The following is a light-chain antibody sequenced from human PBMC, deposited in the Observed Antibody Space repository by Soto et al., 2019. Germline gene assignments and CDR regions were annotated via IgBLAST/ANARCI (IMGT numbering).Light chain of an antibody. Sequence: QMTQSPSSLFASVGDRVTITCRASQNISNHLNWYQQKVGQTPRLLIYAASTLQSGVPPRFSGSGSATEFTLTISGLQREDFAAYYWQQCHSAPLTFGGGTKIQI. CDR2: AAS. J-gene: IGKJ4*01. CDR3: QQCHSAPLT. CDR1: QNISNH. V-gene: IGKV1-39*01.